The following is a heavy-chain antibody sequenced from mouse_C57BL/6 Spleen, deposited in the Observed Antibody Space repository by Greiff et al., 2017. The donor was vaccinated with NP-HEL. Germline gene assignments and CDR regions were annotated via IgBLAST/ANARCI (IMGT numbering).Heavy chain of an antibody. D-gene: IGHD2-2*01. Sequence: QVQLQQSGAELVKPGASVKLSCKASGYTFTSYWMHWVKQRPGRGLEWIGRIDPNSGGTKYNEKFKSKATLTVDKPSSTAYMQLSSLTSEDSAIYYCASSTMVTTGYFDYWGQGTTLTVSS. CDR2: IDPNSGGT. V-gene: IGHV1-72*01. CDR3: ASSTMVTTGYFDY. CDR1: GYTFTSYW. J-gene: IGHJ2*01.